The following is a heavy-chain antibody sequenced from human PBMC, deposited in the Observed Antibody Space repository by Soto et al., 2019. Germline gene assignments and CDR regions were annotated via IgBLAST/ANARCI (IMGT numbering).Heavy chain of an antibody. V-gene: IGHV4-59*01. Sequence: SETLSLTCTVSGGSISSYYWSWIRQHPGKGLEWIGYVFNSGSSNYNPSLKSRVTMSVDTSKNQFSLKLSSVTAADTAVYYCARARYYDYVWGSYYFDYWGQGTLVTVSS. CDR2: VFNSGSS. D-gene: IGHD3-16*01. CDR3: ARARYYDYVWGSYYFDY. CDR1: GGSISSYY. J-gene: IGHJ4*02.